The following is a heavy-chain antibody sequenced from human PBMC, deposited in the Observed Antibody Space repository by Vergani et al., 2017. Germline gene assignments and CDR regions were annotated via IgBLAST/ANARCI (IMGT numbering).Heavy chain of an antibody. Sequence: VQLVESAGGAVQPGGSLRLSCAASGFTFSSYAMSWVRQAPGKGLEWVSAISGSGGSTYYADSVKGRFTISRDNSKNTLYLQMNSLRAEDTAVYYCAKYRVTNHYYYYYMDVWGKGTTVTVSS. CDR3: AKYRVTNHYYYYYMDV. CDR2: ISGSGGST. D-gene: IGHD4-17*01. V-gene: IGHV3-23*04. CDR1: GFTFSSYA. J-gene: IGHJ6*03.